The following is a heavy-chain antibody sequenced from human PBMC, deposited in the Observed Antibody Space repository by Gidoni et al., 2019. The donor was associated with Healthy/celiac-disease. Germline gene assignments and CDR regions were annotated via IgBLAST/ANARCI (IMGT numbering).Heavy chain of an antibody. CDR3: ARLGEGQWRTHWGNWFDP. CDR2: IYPGDSDT. D-gene: IGHD3-10*01. J-gene: IGHJ5*02. Sequence: EVQLVPSGAEVKQPGESLKISCKGSGYSFTSYGIGWVRQMPGNGLEWMGIIYPGDSDTRYSPSFQGQVTISADKSISPAYLQWSSLKASDTAMYYCARLGEGQWRTHWGNWFDPWGQGTLVTVSS. CDR1: GYSFTSYG. V-gene: IGHV5-51*01.